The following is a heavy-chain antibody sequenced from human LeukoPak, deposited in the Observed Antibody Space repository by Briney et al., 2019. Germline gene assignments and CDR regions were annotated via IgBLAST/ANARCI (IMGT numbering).Heavy chain of an antibody. CDR3: ATAIFDGSDY. J-gene: IGHJ4*02. D-gene: IGHD3-3*01. CDR1: GFTFSNYG. CDR2: ISGTTGNT. Sequence: GGSLRLSCVASGFTFSNYGMMSVRQAPGKGLELVSSISGTTGNTYYVDSVKGRFTVSRDNSKNTLHLQINHLRVEDTAVYYCATAIFDGSDYWGQGTLVTVSS. V-gene: IGHV3-23*01.